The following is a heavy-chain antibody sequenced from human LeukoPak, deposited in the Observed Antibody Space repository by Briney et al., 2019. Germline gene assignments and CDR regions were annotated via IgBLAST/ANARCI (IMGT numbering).Heavy chain of an antibody. CDR1: GFTFSSYS. V-gene: IGHV3-21*01. D-gene: IGHD6-13*01. Sequence: PGGSLRLSCAASGFTFSSYSMNWVRQAPGKGLEWVSSISSSSSHIYYADSVKGRFTISRDNAKNSLYLQMNSLRAEDTAVYCCARDRDTAAASYYFDYWGQGTLVTVSS. CDR2: ISSSSSHI. J-gene: IGHJ4*02. CDR3: ARDRDTAAASYYFDY.